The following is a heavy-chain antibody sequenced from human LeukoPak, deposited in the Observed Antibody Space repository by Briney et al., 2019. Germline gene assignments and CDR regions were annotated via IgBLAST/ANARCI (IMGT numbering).Heavy chain of an antibody. D-gene: IGHD6-13*01. J-gene: IGHJ4*02. Sequence: GGSLRLSCAASAFSLNAYNMNWVRQAPGKGLEWVSSISYTGTYIYYADSVKGRFTISRDNAQNSLYLQMNSLRAEDTAIYYCVRDIVAPGLHFEYWGQGTLVTVSS. V-gene: IGHV3-21*04. CDR1: AFSLNAYN. CDR2: ISYTGTYI. CDR3: VRDIVAPGLHFEY.